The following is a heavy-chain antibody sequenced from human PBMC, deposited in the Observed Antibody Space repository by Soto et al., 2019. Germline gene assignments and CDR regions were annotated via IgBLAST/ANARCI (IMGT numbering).Heavy chain of an antibody. V-gene: IGHV4-59*01. Sequence: SETLSLTCTVSGGSISNYYWSWIRQPPGKGLEWIGYVYYRGSTNYNPSLKSRVTMSVVTSKNEFSLKLSSVTAADTAMYYCARTGFNNYDFWSGHYGDAFDIWGQGTMVTVSS. D-gene: IGHD3-3*01. CDR2: VYYRGST. CDR3: ARTGFNNYDFWSGHYGDAFDI. J-gene: IGHJ3*02. CDR1: GGSISNYY.